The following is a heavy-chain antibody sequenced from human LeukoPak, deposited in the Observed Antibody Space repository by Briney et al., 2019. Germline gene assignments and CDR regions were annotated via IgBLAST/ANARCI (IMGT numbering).Heavy chain of an antibody. CDR2: IYSSGST. Sequence: SETLSLTCTVSGVSISSGSYYWGWIRQPPGTGLEWIGSIYSSGSTYYNPSLKSRVTISVDTSKNQFSLKLSSVTAADTAVYYCARVVADIVVVPAAYYYFDYWGQGTLVTVSS. V-gene: IGHV4-39*07. J-gene: IGHJ4*02. D-gene: IGHD2-2*01. CDR1: GVSISSGSYY. CDR3: ARVVADIVVVPAAYYYFDY.